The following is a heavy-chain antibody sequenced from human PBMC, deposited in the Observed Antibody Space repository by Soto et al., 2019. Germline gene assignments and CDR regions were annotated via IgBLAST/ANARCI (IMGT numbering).Heavy chain of an antibody. J-gene: IGHJ4*02. CDR1: RVYVISSRYQ. Sequence: PLVPQSLSNSVARVYVISSRYQWIRIHQPPGKGLEWIGTIYNGGDTHYNPSLESRVIISVDTSKNQLSLKLTSVTAADTAIYYGATVPGGSPGFDYWGQGILVTVTS. CDR2: IYNGGDT. V-gene: IGHV4-39*07. D-gene: IGHD1-26*01. CDR3: ATVPGGSPGFDY.